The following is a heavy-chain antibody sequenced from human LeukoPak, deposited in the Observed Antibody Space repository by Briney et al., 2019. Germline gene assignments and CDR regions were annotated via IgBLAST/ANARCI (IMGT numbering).Heavy chain of an antibody. CDR2: INPNSGGT. D-gene: IGHD3-22*01. J-gene: IGHJ4*02. Sequence: ASVKVSCKAPGYTFTGYYMHWVRQAPGQGLEWMGWINPNSGGTNYAQKFQGRVTMTRDTSISTAYMELNRLRSDDTAVYYCARAPSGRYDSSGYYYLYWGQGTLVTVSS. CDR3: ARAPSGRYDSSGYYYLY. CDR1: GYTFTGYY. V-gene: IGHV1-2*02.